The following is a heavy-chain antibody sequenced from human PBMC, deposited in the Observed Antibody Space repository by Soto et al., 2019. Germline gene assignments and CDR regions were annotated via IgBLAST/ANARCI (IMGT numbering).Heavy chain of an antibody. CDR1: GGTFSSYA. V-gene: IGHV1-69*01. Sequence: QVQLVQSGAEVKKPGSSVKVSCKASGGTFSSYAISWVRQAPGQGLERMGGIIPIFGTANYAQKFQGRVTITADESTSTAYMELSSLRSEDTAVYYCARDIVVVPAADSMGYGMDVWGQGTTVTVSS. CDR3: ARDIVVVPAADSMGYGMDV. D-gene: IGHD2-2*01. J-gene: IGHJ6*02. CDR2: IIPIFGTA.